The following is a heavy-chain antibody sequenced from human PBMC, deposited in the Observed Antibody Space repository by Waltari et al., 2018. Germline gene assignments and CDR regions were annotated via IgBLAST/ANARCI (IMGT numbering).Heavy chain of an antibody. D-gene: IGHD2-2*02. V-gene: IGHV1-2*02. CDR2: IKPNSGGT. CDR3: ARGPVVVPAAIRGTGWFDP. Sequence: QVQLVQSGAEVKKPGASVKVSCKASGYTFTGYYMHWVRQAPGPGREWMGWIKPNSGGTNYAQKFQGRVTMTRDTSIRTAYMELSRLRSDDTAVYYCARGPVVVPAAIRGTGWFDPWGQGTLVTVSS. J-gene: IGHJ5*02. CDR1: GYTFTGYY.